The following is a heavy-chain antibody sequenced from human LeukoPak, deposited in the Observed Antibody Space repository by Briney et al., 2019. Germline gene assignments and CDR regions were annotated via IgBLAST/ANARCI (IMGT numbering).Heavy chain of an antibody. J-gene: IGHJ4*02. D-gene: IGHD3-10*01. V-gene: IGHV1-69*13. CDR3: ARGKFGELLSYFDY. Sequence: ASVKVSCKASGGTFSSYAISWVRQAPGQGLEWMGGNIPIFGTANYAQKFQGRVTITADESTSTAYMELSSLRSEDTAVYYCARGKFGELLSYFDYWGQGTLVTVSS. CDR1: GGTFSSYA. CDR2: NIPIFGTA.